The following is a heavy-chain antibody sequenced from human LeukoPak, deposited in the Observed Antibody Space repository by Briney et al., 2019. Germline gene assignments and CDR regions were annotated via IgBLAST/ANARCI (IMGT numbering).Heavy chain of an antibody. CDR1: GGSISSYY. CDR3: ARDWESLTGYFSVNWFDP. Sequence: SETLSLTCTVSGGSISSYYWGWIRQPAGKGLEWIGRIYTSGSTNYNPSLKSRVTMSVDTSKNQFSLKLSSVTAADTAVYYCARDWESLTGYFSVNWFDPWGQGTLVTVSS. V-gene: IGHV4-4*07. J-gene: IGHJ5*02. CDR2: IYTSGST. D-gene: IGHD3-9*01.